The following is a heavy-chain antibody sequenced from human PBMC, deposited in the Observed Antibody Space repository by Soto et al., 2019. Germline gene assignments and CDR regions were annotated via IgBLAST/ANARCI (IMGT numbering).Heavy chain of an antibody. Sequence: QPGGSLRLSCAASGFTFSSYGMHWVRQAPGKGLEWVAVIWYDGSNKYYADSVKGRFTISRDNSKNTLYLQMSSLRAEDTAVYYCARDQLYSSSWSDYWGQGTLVNVSS. CDR3: ARDQLYSSSWSDY. V-gene: IGHV3-33*01. CDR1: GFTFSSYG. J-gene: IGHJ4*02. CDR2: IWYDGSNK. D-gene: IGHD6-13*01.